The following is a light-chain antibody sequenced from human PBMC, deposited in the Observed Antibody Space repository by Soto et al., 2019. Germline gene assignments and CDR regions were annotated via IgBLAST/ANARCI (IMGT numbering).Light chain of an antibody. J-gene: IGLJ2*01. V-gene: IGLV1-51*01. CDR2: HNY. Sequence: QSVLTQPPSVSAAPGQKVTIFCSGSSSNIGNNYVSWYQQLPGTAPKLLIYHNYNRPSGIPDRFSGSKSGTSATLGITGLQTGDEADYYCGTWDSSLSAGVFGGGTKLTVL. CDR1: SSNIGNNY. CDR3: GTWDSSLSAGV.